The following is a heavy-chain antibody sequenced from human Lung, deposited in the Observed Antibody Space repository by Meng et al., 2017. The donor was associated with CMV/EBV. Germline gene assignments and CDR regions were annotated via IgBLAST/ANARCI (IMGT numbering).Heavy chain of an antibody. D-gene: IGHD1-1*01. V-gene: IGHV3-73*01. J-gene: IGHJ6*02. Sequence: GGSLRLSCAVSGFSGSGIHWVRQASGKGLEWVGHSRSKDFSYATEFAASVKGRFTISRDESKNTAHLQMNSLKTEDTAVYYCTKDWSHAMDVWGQGNSVPFSS. CDR2: SRSKDFSYAT. CDR3: TKDWSHAMDV. CDR1: GFSGSG.